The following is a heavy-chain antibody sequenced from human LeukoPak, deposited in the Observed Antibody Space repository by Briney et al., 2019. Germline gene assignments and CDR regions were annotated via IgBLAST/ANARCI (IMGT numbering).Heavy chain of an antibody. CDR3: ARGYCTNAVCSLGPTQA. Sequence: SETLSLTCTVSGVSISSSNSYWGRIRQPPGKGLEYIGSFYYSGSTYYNPSLKSRVTISVDTSKNQFSLKVRSVTAADTAVYYCARGYCTNAVCSLGPTQAWGQGTLVTVSS. J-gene: IGHJ4*02. V-gene: IGHV4-39*07. CDR1: GVSISSSNSY. D-gene: IGHD2-8*01. CDR2: FYYSGST.